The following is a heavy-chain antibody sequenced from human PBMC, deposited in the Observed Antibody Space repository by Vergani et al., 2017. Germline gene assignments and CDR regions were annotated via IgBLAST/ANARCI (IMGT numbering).Heavy chain of an antibody. CDR1: GFTFDDYA. J-gene: IGHJ4*02. V-gene: IGHV3-9*01. CDR3: ARSPARRGMGFDY. D-gene: IGHD1-26*01. Sequence: EVQLVESGGGLVQPGRSLRLSCAASGFTFDDYAMHWVRQAPGKGLGWVSGISWNSGSIGYEDSLKGRVTISRNNAKNSLNLQMNSLRAEDTAVYYCARSPARRGMGFDYWGQGTLVTVSS. CDR2: ISWNSGSI.